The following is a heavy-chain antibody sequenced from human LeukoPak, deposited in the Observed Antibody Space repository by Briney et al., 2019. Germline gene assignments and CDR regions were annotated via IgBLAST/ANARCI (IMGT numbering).Heavy chain of an antibody. V-gene: IGHV3-74*01. Sequence: PEGSLRLSCAASGFTFSTYWMHWVRQAPGKGLVWVSRINNDGSSTSYADSVKGRFTISRDNAKNTLYLQMDNLRAEDTAVYYCTRGRYYFEYWGQGTLVTVSS. D-gene: IGHD3-3*01. CDR3: TRGRYYFEY. J-gene: IGHJ4*02. CDR1: GFTFSTYW. CDR2: INNDGSST.